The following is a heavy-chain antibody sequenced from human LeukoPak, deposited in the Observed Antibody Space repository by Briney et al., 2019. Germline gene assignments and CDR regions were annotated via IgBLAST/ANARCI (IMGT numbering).Heavy chain of an antibody. Sequence: ASVKVSCKASGYTFTGYYMHWVRQAPGQGLEWMGRIIPILGIANYAQKFQGRVTITADKSTSTAYMELSSLRSDDTAVYYCARHYYDSSGYLYWFDPWGQGTLVTVSS. J-gene: IGHJ5*02. CDR3: ARHYYDSSGYLYWFDP. CDR2: IIPILGIA. D-gene: IGHD3-22*01. CDR1: GYTFTGYY. V-gene: IGHV1-69*02.